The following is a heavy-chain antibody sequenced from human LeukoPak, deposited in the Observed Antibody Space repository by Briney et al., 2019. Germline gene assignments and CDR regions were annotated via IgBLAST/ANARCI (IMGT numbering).Heavy chain of an antibody. CDR3: ARLREIIPRYNWFDP. V-gene: IGHV4-39*07. D-gene: IGHD1-26*01. CDR1: GGSISSNTYH. Sequence: SETLSLTCTVSGGSISSNTYHWGWIRQPPGKGLEWIGSIYYSGSTYYNPSLKSRVTISVDTSKNQFSLKLSSVTAADTAVYYCARLREIIPRYNWFDPWGQGTLVTVSS. CDR2: IYYSGST. J-gene: IGHJ5*02.